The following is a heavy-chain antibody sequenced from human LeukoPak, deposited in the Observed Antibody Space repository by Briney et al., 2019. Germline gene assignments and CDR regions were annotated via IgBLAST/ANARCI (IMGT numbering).Heavy chain of an antibody. Sequence: PSETLSLTCSVSGASISSYYWSWIRQPPGKGLEWIGSIYYSGSTYYNPSLKSRVTISVDTSKNQFSLKLSSVTAADTAVYYCARRPRGYYDSSGYYYAFDPWGQGTLVTVSS. CDR1: GASISSYY. V-gene: IGHV4-59*05. D-gene: IGHD3-22*01. CDR3: ARRPRGYYDSSGYYYAFDP. CDR2: IYYSGST. J-gene: IGHJ5*02.